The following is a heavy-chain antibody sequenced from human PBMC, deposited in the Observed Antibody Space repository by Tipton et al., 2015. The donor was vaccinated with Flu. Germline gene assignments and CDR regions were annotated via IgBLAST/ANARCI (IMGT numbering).Heavy chain of an antibody. Sequence: TLSLTCAVYGGSFSGYYWSWIRQPPGKGLEWIGEINHSGSTNYNPSLKSRVTISVDTSKNQFSLKLSSVTAADTAVYYCARQDSSGYSEFFDYWGQGTLVTVSS. CDR3: ARQDSSGYSEFFDY. J-gene: IGHJ4*02. D-gene: IGHD3-22*01. CDR2: INHSGST. CDR1: GGSFSGYY. V-gene: IGHV4-34*01.